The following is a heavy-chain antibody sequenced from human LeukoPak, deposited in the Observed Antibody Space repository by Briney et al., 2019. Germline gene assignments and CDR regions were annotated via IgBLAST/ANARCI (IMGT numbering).Heavy chain of an antibody. CDR3: ARHTEMATPQYYFDY. CDR2: IYYSGST. J-gene: IGHJ4*02. D-gene: IGHD5-24*01. CDR1: GGSISSSSYY. V-gene: IGHV4-39*06. Sequence: PSETLSLTCTVSGGSISSSSYYWGWIRQPPGKGLEWIGSIYYSGSTYYNPSLKSRVTISVDTSKNQFPLKLSSVTAADTAVYYCARHTEMATPQYYFDYWGQGTLVTVSS.